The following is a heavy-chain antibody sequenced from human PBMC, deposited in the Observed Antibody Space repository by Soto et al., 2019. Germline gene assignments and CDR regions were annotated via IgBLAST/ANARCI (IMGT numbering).Heavy chain of an antibody. CDR3: ARDRGQPYCRGGSCYPTPYYYYYGMDV. CDR1: ESIFRGYG. V-gene: IGHV3-33*01. Sequence: PGGSLRLTCAAPESIFRGYGMHWVRQAPGKGLEWVAIIRFDGSNINYADAVMGRFTISRDNSKNTLYLQMNSLRAEDTAVYYCARDRGQPYCRGGSCYPTPYYYYYGMDVWGQGTTVTVSS. CDR2: IRFDGSNI. J-gene: IGHJ6*02. D-gene: IGHD2-15*01.